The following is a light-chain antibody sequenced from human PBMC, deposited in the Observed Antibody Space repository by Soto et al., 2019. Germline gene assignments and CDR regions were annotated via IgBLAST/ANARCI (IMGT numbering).Light chain of an antibody. CDR2: AAS. Sequence: DIQMTQSPSSLSASVGDRVTITCRASQSISNYLNWYQQKPGKAHKLLIYAASSMQSGVPSRFSGSGSETDFTLTISSLQPDDSATYYCQQSFSPLWTFGQGTKVEV. V-gene: IGKV1-39*01. CDR1: QSISNY. J-gene: IGKJ1*01. CDR3: QQSFSPLWT.